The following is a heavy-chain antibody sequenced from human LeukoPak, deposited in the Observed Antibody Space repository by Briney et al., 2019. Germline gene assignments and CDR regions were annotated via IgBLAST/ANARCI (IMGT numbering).Heavy chain of an antibody. J-gene: IGHJ4*02. CDR2: IRFDGSKK. D-gene: IGHD3-10*01. Sequence: PGGSLRLSCEASGFTFNTYGMHWVRQAPGKGLEWVAFIRFDGSKKDYADSVRGRFTVSRDNSKNTVYMQMDRLRPEDTALYYCAKDHARELWDFDYWGQGSLVTVSS. CDR3: AKDHARELWDFDY. CDR1: GFTFNTYG. V-gene: IGHV3-30*02.